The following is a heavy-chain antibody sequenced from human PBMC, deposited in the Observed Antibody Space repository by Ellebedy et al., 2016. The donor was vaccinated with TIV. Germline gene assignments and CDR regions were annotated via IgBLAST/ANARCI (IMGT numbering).Heavy chain of an antibody. Sequence: SETLSLTXTVSGGSISSYYWSWIRQPPGKGLEWIGYIYYSGSTNYNPSLKSRVTISVDTSKNQFSLKLSSVTAADTAVYYCARDRSRLGMDVWGQGTTVTVSS. CDR3: ARDRSRLGMDV. CDR2: IYYSGST. CDR1: GGSISSYY. J-gene: IGHJ6*02. D-gene: IGHD3-16*02. V-gene: IGHV4-59*01.